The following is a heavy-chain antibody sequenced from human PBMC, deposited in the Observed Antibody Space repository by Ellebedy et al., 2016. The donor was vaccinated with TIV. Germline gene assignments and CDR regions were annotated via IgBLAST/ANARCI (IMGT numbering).Heavy chain of an antibody. CDR1: GYTFSNYG. V-gene: IGHV1-18*01. J-gene: IGHJ4*02. D-gene: IGHD1-26*01. CDR3: ARGGSGGSDN. Sequence: AASVKVSCKASGYTFSNYGINWVRQAAGQGLEWMGWISVYNGNTNYVQKLQGRMPMTTDPSTPTTYMELRRLRSDDTAVYYSARGGSGGSDNWGQGTLVTVSS. CDR2: ISVYNGNT.